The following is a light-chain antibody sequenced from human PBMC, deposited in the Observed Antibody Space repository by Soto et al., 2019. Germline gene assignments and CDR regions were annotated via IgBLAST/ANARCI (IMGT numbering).Light chain of an antibody. J-gene: IGLJ3*02. V-gene: IGLV8-61*01. CDR3: VLFMGSATNWV. CDR2: FTN. Sequence: QAVVTQEPSFSVSPGGTVTLTCGLRSGSVSTSHYPSWYQQTPGQAPRSLIYFTNTRSSGVPDRFSGSILENKAALTITGAQADDESVYYCVLFMGSATNWVFGRGTKLTVL. CDR1: SGSVSTSHY.